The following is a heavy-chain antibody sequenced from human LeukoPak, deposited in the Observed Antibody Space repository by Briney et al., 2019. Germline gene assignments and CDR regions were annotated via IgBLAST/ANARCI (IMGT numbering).Heavy chain of an antibody. V-gene: IGHV4-34*01. CDR2: IGHSGST. D-gene: IGHD1-7*01. CDR1: VGSFSGYY. CDR3: ARAGQSNWNYDY. Sequence: SETLSLTCAVYVGSFSGYYWTWIRQAPGKGLEWIGEIGHSGSTKYNPSLKGRVTISVDTSKNQFSLKLTSVTAADTAVYYCARAGQSNWNYDYWGPGTLVTVSS. J-gene: IGHJ4*02.